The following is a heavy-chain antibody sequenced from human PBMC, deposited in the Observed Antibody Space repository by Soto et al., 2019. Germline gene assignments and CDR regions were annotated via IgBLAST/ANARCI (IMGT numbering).Heavy chain of an antibody. CDR2: VYYRGRS. D-gene: IGHD2-8*01. V-gene: IGHV4-39*01. J-gene: IGHJ4*02. CDR1: GGSVINSNYY. CDR3: VSQRTSVLTQAYFDY. Sequence: SETLSLTCTVSGGSVINSNYYCFCIRQSPGKGLEWIGSVYYRGRSYSKSSVKSRVTISVDTSKNQFSLNLNSVTASDTAVYFCVSQRTSVLTQAYFDYWGPGALVTVSS.